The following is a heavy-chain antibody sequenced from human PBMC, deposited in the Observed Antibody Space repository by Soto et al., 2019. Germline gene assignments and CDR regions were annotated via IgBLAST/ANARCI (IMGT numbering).Heavy chain of an antibody. Sequence: PGGSLRLSCAASGFIFRSVGMHWVRQAPGKGLEWVAHIWYDGSNTYYADSVKGRFTISRDNSRNTLYLQMNSLRAEDTAVYHCVRDLLGSGGHFDYWGQGTPVTVSS. CDR2: IWYDGSNT. CDR3: VRDLLGSGGHFDY. D-gene: IGHD7-27*01. J-gene: IGHJ4*02. CDR1: GFIFRSVG. V-gene: IGHV3-33*01.